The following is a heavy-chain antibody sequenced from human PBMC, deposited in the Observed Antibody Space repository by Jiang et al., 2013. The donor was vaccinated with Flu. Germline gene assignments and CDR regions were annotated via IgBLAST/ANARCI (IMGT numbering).Heavy chain of an antibody. J-gene: IGHJ6*02. CDR1: GGSISSYY. V-gene: IGHV4-59*01. Sequence: PGLVKPSETLSLTCTVSGGSISSYYWSWIRQPPGKGLEWIGYIYYSGSTNYNPSLKSRVTISVDTSKNQFSLKLSSVTAADTAVYYCARDPMTTVTTRGYYYYYGMDVWGQGTTVTVSS. CDR3: ARDPMTTVTTRGYYYYYGMDV. D-gene: IGHD4-11*01. CDR2: IYYSGST.